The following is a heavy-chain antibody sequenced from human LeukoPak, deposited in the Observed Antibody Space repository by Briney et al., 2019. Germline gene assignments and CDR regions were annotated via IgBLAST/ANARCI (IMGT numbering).Heavy chain of an antibody. CDR2: IYPGDSDT. J-gene: IGHJ4*02. CDR1: GYNFAHDW. D-gene: IGHD2-21*01. CDR3: ARPAYCGGDCYTLVHY. Sequence: GESLKISCTGSGYNFAHDWIGWVRQMPGKGLEWMGIIYPGDSDTIYSPSFQGQVTISADKSISTAYLQWSSLKASDTAMYYCARPAYCGGDCYTLVHYWGQGTLVTVSS. V-gene: IGHV5-51*01.